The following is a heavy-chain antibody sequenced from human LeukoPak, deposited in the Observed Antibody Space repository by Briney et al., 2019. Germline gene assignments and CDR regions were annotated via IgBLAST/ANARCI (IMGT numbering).Heavy chain of an antibody. CDR2: IWDDGSNK. V-gene: IGHV3-33*06. CDR3: AKEQYYYDSSGYYPLFDY. Sequence: GGSLRLSCAASGFTFSSYGMHWVRQAPGKGREWGAVIWDDGSNKYYADSVKGRFTISRDNSKNTLYLQMNSLRAEDTAVYYCAKEQYYYDSSGYYPLFDYWGQGTLVTVSS. CDR1: GFTFSSYG. D-gene: IGHD3-22*01. J-gene: IGHJ4*02.